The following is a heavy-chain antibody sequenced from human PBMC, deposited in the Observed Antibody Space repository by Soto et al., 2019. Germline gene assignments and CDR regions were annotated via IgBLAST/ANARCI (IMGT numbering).Heavy chain of an antibody. Sequence: GESLKISCKGSGYSFTSYWIGWVRQMPGKGLEWMGIIYPGDSDTRYSPSFQGQVTISADKSISTAYLQWSSLKASDTAMYYWATISTTGTGTGPRWFDPWGQGTLVTVSS. D-gene: IGHD1-1*01. CDR2: IYPGDSDT. V-gene: IGHV5-51*01. CDR3: ATISTTGTGTGPRWFDP. J-gene: IGHJ5*02. CDR1: GYSFTSYW.